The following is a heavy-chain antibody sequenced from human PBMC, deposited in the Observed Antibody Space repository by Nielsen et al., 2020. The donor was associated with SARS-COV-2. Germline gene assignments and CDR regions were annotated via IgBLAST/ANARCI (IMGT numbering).Heavy chain of an antibody. CDR3: ARGQRGYNSIDY. CDR1: GFTVSSNY. V-gene: IGHV3-53*01. J-gene: IGHJ4*02. D-gene: IGHD5-24*01. Sequence: GESLKISCAASGFTVSSNYMSWVRQAPGKGLEWVSVIYSGGSTYYADSVKGRFTISRDNAKNSLYLQMNSLRAEDTAVYYCARGQRGYNSIDYWGQGTLVTVSS. CDR2: IYSGGST.